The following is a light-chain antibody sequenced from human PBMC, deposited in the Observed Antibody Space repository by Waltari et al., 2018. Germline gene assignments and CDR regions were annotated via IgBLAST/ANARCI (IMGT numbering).Light chain of an antibody. CDR2: DVS. CDR1: SNDVGGYTF. Sequence: QSALTQPASVSGSPGQSITISCTGTSNDVGGYTFVSWYQQHPGKAPKLVIYDVSHRPSGVSNRFSGSKSGNTASLTISGLQAEDESDYYCSSCTTNITWVFGGGTKLTVL. CDR3: SSCTTNITWV. J-gene: IGLJ3*02. V-gene: IGLV2-14*03.